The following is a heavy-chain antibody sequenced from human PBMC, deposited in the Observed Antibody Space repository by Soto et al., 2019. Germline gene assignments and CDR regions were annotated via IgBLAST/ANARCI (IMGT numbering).Heavy chain of an antibody. CDR3: ARIYDSSGYYSFNYYYYGMDV. V-gene: IGHV4-31*03. J-gene: IGHJ6*02. CDR1: GGSISSGGYY. Sequence: SETLSLTCTVSGGSISSGGYYWSWIRQHPGKGLEWIGYIYYSGSTYYNPSLKSRVTISVDTSKNQFSLKLSSVTAADTAVYYCARIYDSSGYYSFNYYYYGMDVWGQGTTVTVSS. D-gene: IGHD3-22*01. CDR2: IYYSGST.